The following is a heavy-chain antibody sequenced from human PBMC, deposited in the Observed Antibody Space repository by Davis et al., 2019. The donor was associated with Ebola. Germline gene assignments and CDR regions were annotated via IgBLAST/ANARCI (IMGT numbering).Heavy chain of an antibody. V-gene: IGHV1-8*01. D-gene: IGHD6-13*01. Sequence: AASVKVSCKASGYTFPSYDINWVRQATGQGLEWMGWMNPNSGNTGYAQKFQGRVTMTRNTSISTAYMELSSLRSEDTAVYYCARKGSSWYDYYYYYGMDVWGQGTTVTVSS. CDR3: ARKGSSWYDYYYYYGMDV. CDR2: MNPNSGNT. CDR1: GYTFPSYD. J-gene: IGHJ6*02.